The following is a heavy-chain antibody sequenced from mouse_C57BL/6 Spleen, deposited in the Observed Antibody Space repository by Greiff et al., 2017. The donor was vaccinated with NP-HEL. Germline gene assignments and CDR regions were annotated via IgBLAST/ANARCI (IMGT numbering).Heavy chain of an antibody. CDR2: IRSNSSNYAT. V-gene: IGHV10-3*01. CDR1: GFTFNTYA. CDR3: VRWLPLYYAMDY. J-gene: IGHJ4*01. Sequence: EVQLVESGGGLVQPKGSLKLSCAASGFTFNTYAMHWVRQAPGKGLEWVARIRSNSSNYATYYADSVKDRFTISRDDSQSMLYLQMNNLKTEDTAMYYCVRWLPLYYAMDYWGQGTSVTVSS. D-gene: IGHD2-2*01.